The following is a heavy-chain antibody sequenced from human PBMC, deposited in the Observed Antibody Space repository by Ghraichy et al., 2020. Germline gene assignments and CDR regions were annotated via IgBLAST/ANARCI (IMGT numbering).Heavy chain of an antibody. J-gene: IGHJ4*02. V-gene: IGHV3-21*01. Sequence: GGSLRLSCAASGFTFINSTMNWVRQAPGQGLEWVSSISPTSTYIYYADSVKGRFTISRDNAKISLSLQMDSLRAEDTAVYYCASLKGSYYGSGDHSNTGDYWGQGALVTVSS. CDR2: ISPTSTYI. CDR1: GFTFINST. CDR3: ASLKGSYYGSGDHSNTGDY. D-gene: IGHD3-10*01.